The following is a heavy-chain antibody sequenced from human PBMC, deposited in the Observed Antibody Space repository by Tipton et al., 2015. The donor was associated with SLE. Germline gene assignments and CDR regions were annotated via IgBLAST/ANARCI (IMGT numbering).Heavy chain of an antibody. J-gene: IGHJ6*02. V-gene: IGHV4-34*01. D-gene: IGHD2-8*02. CDR3: ARDHCTGGVCSYYYYYYGMDV. CDR1: GGSFSGYY. Sequence: TLSLTCAVYGGSFSGYYWSWIRQPPGKGLEWIGEINHSGRTNYNPSLKSRVTISVDTSKNQFSLKLSSVTAADTAVYYCARDHCTGGVCSYYYYYYGMDVWGQGTTVTVSS. CDR2: INHSGRT.